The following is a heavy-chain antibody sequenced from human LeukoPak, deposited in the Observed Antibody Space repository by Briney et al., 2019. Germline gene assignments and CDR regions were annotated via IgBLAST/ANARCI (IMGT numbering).Heavy chain of an antibody. CDR1: GYTFTSYA. D-gene: IGHD2-2*01. CDR2: INAGNGNT. CDR3: ARDRSVPAARNWFDP. Sequence: ASVKVSCKASGYTFTSYAMHWVRQAPGQRLEWMGWINAGNGNTKYSQKFQGRVTITRDTSASTAYMELSSLRSEDTAVYYCARDRSVPAARNWFDPWGQGTLVTVPS. J-gene: IGHJ5*02. V-gene: IGHV1-3*01.